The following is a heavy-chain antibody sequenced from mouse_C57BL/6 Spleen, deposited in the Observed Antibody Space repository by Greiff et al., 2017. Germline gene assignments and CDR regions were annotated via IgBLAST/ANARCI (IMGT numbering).Heavy chain of an antibody. V-gene: IGHV1-84*01. Sequence: QVQLKQSGPELVKPGASVKISCKASGYTFTDYYINWVKQRPGQGLEWIGWIYPGSGNTKYNEKFKGKATLTVDPSSSPAYMQLSSLTSEDSAVYFCARAPGDGNWNWYFDVWGTGTTVTVSS. CDR1: GYTFTDYY. CDR3: ARAPGDGNWNWYFDV. CDR2: IYPGSGNT. D-gene: IGHD2-1*01. J-gene: IGHJ1*03.